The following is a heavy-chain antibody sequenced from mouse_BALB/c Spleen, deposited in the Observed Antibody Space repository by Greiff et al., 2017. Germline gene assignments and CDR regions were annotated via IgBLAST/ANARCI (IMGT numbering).Heavy chain of an antibody. CDR1: GYSITSGYY. CDR3: ARGITTVVRYFDV. J-gene: IGHJ1*01. V-gene: IGHV3-6*02. D-gene: IGHD1-1*01. Sequence: EVKLVESGPGLVKPSQSLSLTCSVTGYSITSGYYWNWIRQFPGNKLEWMGYISYDGSNNYNPSLKNRISITRDTSKNQFFLKLNSVTTEDTATYYCARGITTVVRYFDVWGAGTTVTVSS. CDR2: ISYDGSN.